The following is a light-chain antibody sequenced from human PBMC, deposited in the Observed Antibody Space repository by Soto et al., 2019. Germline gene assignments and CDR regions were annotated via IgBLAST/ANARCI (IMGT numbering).Light chain of an antibody. CDR3: QQYHSYSYT. CDR1: QSISSW. J-gene: IGKJ2*01. Sequence: DIQMTQSPSTPSASVGDRVTITCRASQSISSWLAWYQQKPGKAPKLLIYDASSLESGVPSGFSGSGSGTEFTLTISSLQPDDFATYYCQQYHSYSYTFGQGTKLEIK. CDR2: DAS. V-gene: IGKV1-5*01.